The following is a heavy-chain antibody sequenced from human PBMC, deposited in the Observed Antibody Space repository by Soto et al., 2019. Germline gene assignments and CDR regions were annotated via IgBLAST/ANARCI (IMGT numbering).Heavy chain of an antibody. V-gene: IGHV5-51*01. J-gene: IGHJ6*02. CDR3: ARHISNVRYSYYDMDV. D-gene: IGHD4-4*01. CDR1: GYPFTDYW. Sequence: DSLKISCKGSGYPFTDYWIGLVRQLPGKGLEWMGIIYPGDSDTRYSPSFQGHVTITVDKSTSTAYLQWNTLKASDTAMYYCARHISNVRYSYYDMDVWGHGTKVTLSS. CDR2: IYPGDSDT.